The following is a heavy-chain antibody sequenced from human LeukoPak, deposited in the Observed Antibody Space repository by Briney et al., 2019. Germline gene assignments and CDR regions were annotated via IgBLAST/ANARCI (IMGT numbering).Heavy chain of an antibody. CDR3: ARGMSGYTEDPFDI. J-gene: IGHJ3*02. Sequence: ASVKVSCKASGYTFTSYSINWVRQAPGQGLEWMAWISAYNGNTNYAQKFQGRVTLTRDTSTSTAYMELRSPRSDDTAVYFCARGMSGYTEDPFDIWGQGTVVTVSS. V-gene: IGHV1-18*01. CDR2: ISAYNGNT. D-gene: IGHD2-2*02. CDR1: GYTFTSYS.